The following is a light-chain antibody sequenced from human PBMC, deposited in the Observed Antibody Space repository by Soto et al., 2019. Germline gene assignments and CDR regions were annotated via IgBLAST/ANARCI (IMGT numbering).Light chain of an antibody. Sequence: LTQPRSVSGSPGQSVNISCTGTSSDVGGFHFVSWYQQHPGRAPKLIIFDVNARPSGVPDRFSGSKSGNTASLTISGLQAEDEAEYYCCSYAGSFTFVFGGGTKVTVL. V-gene: IGLV2-11*01. J-gene: IGLJ2*01. CDR1: SSDVGGFHF. CDR2: DVN. CDR3: CSYAGSFTFV.